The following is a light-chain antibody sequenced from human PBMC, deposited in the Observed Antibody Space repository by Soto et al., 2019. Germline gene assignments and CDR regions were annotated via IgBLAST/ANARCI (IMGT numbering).Light chain of an antibody. CDR3: SSYTGSSILYV. CDR1: SSDVGGYNY. V-gene: IGLV2-14*01. CDR2: EVS. Sequence: QSVLTQSASVSGSPGQSITISCTGTSSDVGGYNYVSWHQQHPGKAPKLMIYEVSYRPSGVSNRFSGSKSGNTASLTISGLQAEDEADYYCSSYTGSSILYVFGTGTKLIVL. J-gene: IGLJ1*01.